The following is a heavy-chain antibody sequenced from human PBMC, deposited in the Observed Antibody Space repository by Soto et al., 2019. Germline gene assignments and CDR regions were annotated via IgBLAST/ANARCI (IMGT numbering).Heavy chain of an antibody. Sequence: QVQLQESGPGLVKPSETLSLTSTVSGGSISSYYWSWIRQPPGKGLEWIGYIYYSGSTNYNPSLKSRVTISVDTSKNQFSLKLSSVTAADTAVYYCARDFSCEDFVFDIWGQGTMVTVSS. CDR3: ARDFSCEDFVFDI. J-gene: IGHJ3*02. CDR2: IYYSGST. V-gene: IGHV4-59*01. CDR1: GGSISSYY. D-gene: IGHD3-3*01.